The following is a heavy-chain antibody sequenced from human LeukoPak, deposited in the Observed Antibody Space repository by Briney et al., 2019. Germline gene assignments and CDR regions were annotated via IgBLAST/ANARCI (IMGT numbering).Heavy chain of an antibody. V-gene: IGHV4-4*09. Sequence: PSETLSLTCTVSGAPIGGTYGGGFRSPQGRGLGWVGYFYSSGTTKYNPSLKSRATISIDTSKSQLSLSLSSVSAADTAVYYCARRVPGPQLGEYVAYYFDHWGQGTLVTVSS. CDR3: ARRVPGPQLGEYVAYYFDH. CDR2: FYSSGTT. D-gene: IGHD3-16*01. CDR1: GAPIGGTY. J-gene: IGHJ4*02.